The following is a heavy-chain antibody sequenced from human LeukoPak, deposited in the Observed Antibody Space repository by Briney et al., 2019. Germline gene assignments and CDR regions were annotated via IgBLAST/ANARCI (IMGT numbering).Heavy chain of an antibody. Sequence: SETLSLTCTVSGGSISSYYWSWIRQPPGKGLEWIGYIYYSGSTYYNPSLKSRVTISVDTSKNQFSLKLSSVTAADTAVYYCARDYQGGYGDKTVDYWGQGTLVTVSS. CDR3: ARDYQGGYGDKTVDY. CDR1: GGSISSYY. V-gene: IGHV4-59*12. D-gene: IGHD5-18*01. J-gene: IGHJ4*02. CDR2: IYYSGST.